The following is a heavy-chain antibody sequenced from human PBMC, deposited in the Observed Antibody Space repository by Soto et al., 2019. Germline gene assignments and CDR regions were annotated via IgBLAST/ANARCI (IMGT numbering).Heavy chain of an antibody. CDR3: ARQMDYRETYNWLDP. Sequence: QVQLVQSGAEVKKPGSSVKVSCKASGGTFRNYAVSWVRQAPGQGLEWMGGIIPISGTADYAQKFQGRVTITADESTSTVYMDLSSLGFEDTAVYYCARQMDYRETYNWLDPWGQGTRVTVSS. J-gene: IGHJ5*02. CDR2: IIPISGTA. CDR1: GGTFRNYA. V-gene: IGHV1-69*12. D-gene: IGHD4-17*01.